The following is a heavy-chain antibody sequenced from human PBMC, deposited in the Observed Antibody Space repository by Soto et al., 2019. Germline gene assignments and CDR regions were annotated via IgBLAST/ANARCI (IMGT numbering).Heavy chain of an antibody. D-gene: IGHD6-13*01. Sequence: SETLSLTCIVSGGSISEKYWSWVRQPPGKGLEWIGLIFANGHTDYNPSLKSRVTMSVDASKNQFSLRLTSMTAADTAVYYCVASLAASGLNWLDPWGRGTLVTVSS. V-gene: IGHV4-4*07. CDR1: GGSISEKY. CDR3: VASLAASGLNWLDP. J-gene: IGHJ5*02. CDR2: IFANGHT.